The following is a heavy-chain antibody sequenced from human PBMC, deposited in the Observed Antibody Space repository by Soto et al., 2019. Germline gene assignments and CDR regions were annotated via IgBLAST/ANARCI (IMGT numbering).Heavy chain of an antibody. V-gene: IGHV4-34*01. Sequence: SETLSLTCDVYGGAFSCYYWRWIRHPPRVWLEWIGEINHSGSTNYNPSLKSRVTISVDTSKNQFSLKLSSVTAADTAVYYCARGEDIVVVPAAINWFDPWGQGTLVTVSS. CDR1: GGAFSCYY. J-gene: IGHJ5*02. CDR3: ARGEDIVVVPAAINWFDP. CDR2: INHSGST. D-gene: IGHD2-2*01.